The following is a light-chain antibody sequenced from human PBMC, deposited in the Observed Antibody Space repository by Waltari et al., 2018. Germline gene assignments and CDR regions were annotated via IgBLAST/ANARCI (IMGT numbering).Light chain of an antibody. CDR2: GAS. Sequence: EIVLTQSPGSLSSSPGERVTLSCRASQSVSRALAWYQQKTGLAPRLLIFGASNRATGIPDRFSGSGSETDFSLTISRLEPEDFAVYYCQHYVRLPATFGRGTKVEIK. CDR3: QHYVRLPAT. V-gene: IGKV3-20*01. CDR1: QSVSRA. J-gene: IGKJ1*01.